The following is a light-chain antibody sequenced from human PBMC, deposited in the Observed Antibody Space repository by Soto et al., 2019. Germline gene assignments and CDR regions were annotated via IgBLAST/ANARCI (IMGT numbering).Light chain of an antibody. CDR1: RPNIGNTF. CDR2: DND. CDR3: ASWDNTLGAYF. Sequence: QSVLTQPPSVSAAAGQRVTISCSGSRPNIGNTFVSWYQHLPGVAPKLLISDNDKRPSGISDRFSGSKSGASATLGISGLQTGDEAVYYCASWDNTLGAYFFGTGTKLTVL. J-gene: IGLJ1*01. V-gene: IGLV1-51*01.